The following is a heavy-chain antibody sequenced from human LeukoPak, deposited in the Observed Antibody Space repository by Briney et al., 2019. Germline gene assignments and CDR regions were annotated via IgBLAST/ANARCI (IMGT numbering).Heavy chain of an antibody. CDR1: GGSISNSSSY. D-gene: IGHD4-17*01. V-gene: IGHV4-61*05. J-gene: IGHJ4*02. Sequence: SETLSLTCTVSGGSISNSSSYWGWIRQPPGKGLEWIGYIYYSGSTNYNPSLKSRVTISVDTSKNQFSLKLSSVTAADTAVYYCARALDYGNYFDYWGQGTLVTVSS. CDR2: IYYSGST. CDR3: ARALDYGNYFDY.